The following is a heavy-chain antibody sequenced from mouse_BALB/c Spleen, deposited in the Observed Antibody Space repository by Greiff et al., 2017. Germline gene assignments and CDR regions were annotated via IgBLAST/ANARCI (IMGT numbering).Heavy chain of an antibody. V-gene: IGHV1S41*01. J-gene: IGHJ1*01. CDR2: IAPGSGST. CDR1: GYTFTSYW. CDR3: ARQGGSSYYRYFDV. Sequence: DLVKPGASVKLSCKASGYTFTSYWINWVKQRPGQGLEWIGRIAPGSGSTYYNEMFKGKATLTVDTSSSTAYIQLSSLSSEDSAVYVCARQGGSSYYRYFDVWGAGTTVTVSS. D-gene: IGHD1-1*01.